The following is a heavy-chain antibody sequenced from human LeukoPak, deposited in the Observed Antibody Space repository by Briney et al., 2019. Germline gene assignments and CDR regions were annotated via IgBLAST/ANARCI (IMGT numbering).Heavy chain of an antibody. V-gene: IGHV1-69*04. CDR1: GGTFSSYA. CDR2: IIPIFGIA. J-gene: IGHJ4*02. D-gene: IGHD2-2*01. CDR3: AVTGEYCSSTSCYFY. Sequence: GASVKVSCKASGGTFSSYAISWVRQAPGQGLEWMGRIIPIFGIANYAQKFQGRVTITADKSTSTAYMELSSLRSEDTAVYYCAVTGEYCSSTSCYFYWGQGTLVTVSS.